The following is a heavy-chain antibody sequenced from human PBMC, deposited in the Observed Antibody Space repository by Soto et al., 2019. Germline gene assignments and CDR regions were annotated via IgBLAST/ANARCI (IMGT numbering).Heavy chain of an antibody. CDR1: GVSINSNNYY. D-gene: IGHD2-15*01. V-gene: IGHV4-39*01. CDR2: LYSDGST. J-gene: IGHJ4*02. Sequence: KPSETLSLTCTVSGVSINSNNYYWTWIRQPPGKGLTWIASLYSDGSTYYSPSLKSRVTISADTSKNQFSLKLKSVTAADTAVYYCAKVVVAATRHSDFDSWGQGTLVTVSS. CDR3: AKVVVAATRHSDFDS.